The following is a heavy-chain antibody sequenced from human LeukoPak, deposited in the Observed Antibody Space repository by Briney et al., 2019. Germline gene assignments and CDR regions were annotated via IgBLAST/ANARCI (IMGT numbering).Heavy chain of an antibody. D-gene: IGHD4-17*01. CDR3: AGRRGRYGEFDY. Sequence: SETLSLTCAVYGGSFSGYYWSWIRQPPGKGLEWIGEINHSGSTNYNPSLKSRVTISVDTSKNQFSLELSSVTAADTAVYYCAGRRGRYGEFDYWGQGTLVTVSS. CDR1: GGSFSGYY. V-gene: IGHV4-34*01. CDR2: INHSGST. J-gene: IGHJ4*02.